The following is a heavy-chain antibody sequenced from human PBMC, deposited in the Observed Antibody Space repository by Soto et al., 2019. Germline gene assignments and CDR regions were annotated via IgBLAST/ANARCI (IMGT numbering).Heavy chain of an antibody. D-gene: IGHD1-26*01. V-gene: IGHV1-18*01. CDR2: VSAYNGNT. CDR1: GYTFTSYG. J-gene: IGHJ4*02. Sequence: QVQLVQSGAEVKKPGASVKVSCKASGYTFTSYGISWVRQAPGQGLEWMGWVSAYNGNTNAAQKLHGWVTMTTNTTTSTAYMEQRSRRSDDTAVYYCARSGVWEPRDYWGQGTLVTVSS. CDR3: ARSGVWEPRDY.